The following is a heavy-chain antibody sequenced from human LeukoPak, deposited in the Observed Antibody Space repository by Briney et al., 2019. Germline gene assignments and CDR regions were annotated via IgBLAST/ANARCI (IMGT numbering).Heavy chain of an antibody. J-gene: IGHJ4*02. CDR2: IIPILGIA. Sequence: SVKVSCKASGGTFSSYAISWVRQAPGQGLEWMGRIIPILGIANYAQKFQGRVTITADKSTSTVYMELSSLRSEDTAVYYCASSMIVVDEAPSGYWGQGTLVTVSS. V-gene: IGHV1-69*04. CDR1: GGTFSSYA. CDR3: ASSMIVVDEAPSGY. D-gene: IGHD3-22*01.